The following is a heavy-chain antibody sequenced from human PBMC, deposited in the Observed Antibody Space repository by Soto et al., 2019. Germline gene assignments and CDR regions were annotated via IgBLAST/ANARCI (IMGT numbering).Heavy chain of an antibody. J-gene: IGHJ3*01. CDR1: GFSLSTHAVG. CDR3: AHRMAFAGIDTFDF. Sequence: QITLKESGPTLVKPTQTLTLTCTFSGFSLSTHAVGVGWIRQPPGKALEWLALIYWDDDKRYSPSLKSRLTITKDTSKNQVVLTMTFVDPVDTATYYGAHRMAFAGIDTFDFWGQGTMVTVSS. V-gene: IGHV2-5*02. CDR2: IYWDDDK. D-gene: IGHD1-1*01.